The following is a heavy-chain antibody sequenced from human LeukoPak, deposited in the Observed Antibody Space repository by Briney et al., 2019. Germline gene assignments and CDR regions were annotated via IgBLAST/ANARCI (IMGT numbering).Heavy chain of an antibody. CDR2: ISSSSSTL. J-gene: IGHJ6*02. CDR3: AKDHSYESGSYYYYGMDV. CDR1: GVTFSSYS. Sequence: GGSLRLSCAASGVTFSSYSMNWVRQAPGKGLEWVSYISSSSSTLYYADSVKGRFTISRDNSKNTLYLQMNSLRAEDTAVYYCAKDHSYESGSYYYYGMDVWGQGTTVTVSS. D-gene: IGHD1-26*01. V-gene: IGHV3-48*01.